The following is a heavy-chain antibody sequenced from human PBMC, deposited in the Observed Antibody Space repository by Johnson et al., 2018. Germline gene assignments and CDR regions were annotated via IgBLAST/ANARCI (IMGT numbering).Heavy chain of an antibody. CDR1: GFTFSSYG. Sequence: QVQLVQSGGGVVQPGRSLRLSCAASGFTFSSYGMHWVRQAPGKGLEWVAVIWYDGSNKYYADSVKGRFTISRDNSKNTLYLQMNSLRAEDTAVYYCARDWGGSGSYLFAFEIWGQGTMVTVSS. CDR2: IWYDGSNK. J-gene: IGHJ3*02. CDR3: ARDWGGSGSYLFAFEI. D-gene: IGHD1-26*01. V-gene: IGHV3-33*01.